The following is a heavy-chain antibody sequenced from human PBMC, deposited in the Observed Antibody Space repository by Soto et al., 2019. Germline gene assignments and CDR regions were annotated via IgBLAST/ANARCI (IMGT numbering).Heavy chain of an antibody. Sequence: SLRLSCAASGFTFSSYAMSWVRQAPGKGLEWVSAISGSGGSTYYADSVKGRFTISRDNSKNTLYLQMNSLRAEDTAVYYCAKGLNWGDAFDIWGQGTMVTVSS. D-gene: IGHD7-27*01. V-gene: IGHV3-23*01. CDR1: GFTFSSYA. CDR2: ISGSGGST. J-gene: IGHJ3*02. CDR3: AKGLNWGDAFDI.